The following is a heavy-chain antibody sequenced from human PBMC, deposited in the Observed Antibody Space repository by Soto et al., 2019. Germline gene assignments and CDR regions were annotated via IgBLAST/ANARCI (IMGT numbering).Heavy chain of an antibody. Sequence: GVPLRLPCGAAGVTCGNYAMSWVRQDPGKGLEWVSAISSSGDSPYYADSVKGRFTVSRDNSKNTLYLQMNSLRVEDTAIYYCARNTIPPPHYWGQGPLVPVSP. CDR1: GVTCGNYA. J-gene: IGHJ4*02. V-gene: IGHV3-23*01. CDR3: ARNTIPPPHY. CDR2: ISSSGDSP. D-gene: IGHD1-1*01.